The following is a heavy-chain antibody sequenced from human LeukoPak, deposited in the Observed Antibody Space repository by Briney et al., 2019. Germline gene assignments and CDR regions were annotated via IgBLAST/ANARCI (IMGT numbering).Heavy chain of an antibody. Sequence: ASVKVSCKASGGTFSSYAISWVRQAPGQGLEWMGGIIPIFGTANYAQKFQGRVTTTTDESTSTAYMELSSLRSEDTAVYYCARARYSSGWSEIPNWFDPWGQGTLVTVSS. D-gene: IGHD6-19*01. CDR1: GGTFSSYA. CDR2: IIPIFGTA. CDR3: ARARYSSGWSEIPNWFDP. V-gene: IGHV1-69*05. J-gene: IGHJ5*02.